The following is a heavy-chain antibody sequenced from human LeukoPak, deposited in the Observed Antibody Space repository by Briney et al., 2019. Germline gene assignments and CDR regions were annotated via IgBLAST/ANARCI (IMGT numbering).Heavy chain of an antibody. CDR1: GGSISSYY. J-gene: IGHJ5*02. D-gene: IGHD3-22*01. CDR3: ARGDSSASNWFDP. Sequence: TSETLSLTCTVSGGSISSYYWNWIRQPPGRGLEWIGYIYYSGSTNYNPSLKSRVTISVDTSKNQFSLKLSSVTAADTAVYYCARGDSSASNWFDPWGQGTLVTVSS. V-gene: IGHV4-59*01. CDR2: IYYSGST.